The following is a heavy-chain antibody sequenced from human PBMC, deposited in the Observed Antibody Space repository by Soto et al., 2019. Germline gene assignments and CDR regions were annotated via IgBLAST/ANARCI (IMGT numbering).Heavy chain of an antibody. D-gene: IGHD1-1*01. CDR1: GYTFTSYD. CDR3: ARAPNAGHPDWNDANWFDP. J-gene: IGHJ5*02. Sequence: QVQLVQSGAEVKKPGASVKVSCKASGYTFTSYDINWVRQATGQGLEWMGWMNPNSGNTGYAQKFQGRVTMTRNTSISTAYMELSSLRSEDTAVYYCARAPNAGHPDWNDANWFDPWGQGTLVTVSS. CDR2: MNPNSGNT. V-gene: IGHV1-8*01.